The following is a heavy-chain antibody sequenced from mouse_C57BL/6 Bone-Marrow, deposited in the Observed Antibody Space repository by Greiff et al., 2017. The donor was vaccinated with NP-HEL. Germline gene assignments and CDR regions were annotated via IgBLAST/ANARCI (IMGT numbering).Heavy chain of an antibody. Sequence: QVQLKESGAELAKPGASVKLSCKASGYTFTSYWMHWVKQRPGQGLEWIGYINPSSGYTKYNQKFKDKATWTASKSSSTAYMQRSSRTYEDSAVYYCARVRWSDYARDYWGQGTSVTVSS. CDR2: INPSSGYT. D-gene: IGHD2-3*01. V-gene: IGHV1-7*01. J-gene: IGHJ4*01. CDR3: ARVRWSDYARDY. CDR1: GYTFTSYW.